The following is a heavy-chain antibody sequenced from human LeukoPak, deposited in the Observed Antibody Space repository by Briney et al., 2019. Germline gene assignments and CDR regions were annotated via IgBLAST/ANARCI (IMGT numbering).Heavy chain of an antibody. Sequence: GGSLRLSCAASGFTFSSFWMNWVRQAPGRGLEWVANIKPDGSEKYYVDSVKGRFTISRDNAKNSVYMQMNSLRAEDTAVYSCARQRRYCSGDSCYQRTFDFWGQGTLVTVSS. CDR2: IKPDGSEK. D-gene: IGHD2-15*01. J-gene: IGHJ4*02. CDR3: ARQRRYCSGDSCYQRTFDF. CDR1: GFTFSSFW. V-gene: IGHV3-7*01.